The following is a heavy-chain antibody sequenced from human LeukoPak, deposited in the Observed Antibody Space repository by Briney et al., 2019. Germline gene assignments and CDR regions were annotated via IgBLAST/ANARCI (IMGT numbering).Heavy chain of an antibody. D-gene: IGHD5-18*01. J-gene: IGHJ4*02. V-gene: IGHV3-30*04. CDR2: ISYDGSNK. CDR3: ARVDSDTAMVGYFDY. CDR1: GFTFSSYA. Sequence: GRSLRLSCAASGFTFSSYAMHWVRQAPGKGLEWVAVISYDGSNKYYADSVKGRFTISRDNSKNTLYLQMNSLRAEDTAVYYCARVDSDTAMVGYFDYWGQGTQVTVSS.